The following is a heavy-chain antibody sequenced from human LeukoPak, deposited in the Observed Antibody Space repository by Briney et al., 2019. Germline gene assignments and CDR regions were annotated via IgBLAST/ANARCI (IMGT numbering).Heavy chain of an antibody. CDR3: ARHDNGDYFDY. J-gene: IGHJ4*02. CDR2: MYSSGST. Sequence: PSETLSLTCTVSGGSISGYYWSWIRQPPGKGLEWIGCMYSSGSTNSSPSLKSRVTISVDTSKNHFSLKLSSVTAADTAVYYCARHDNGDYFDYWGQGTLVTVSS. D-gene: IGHD2-8*01. V-gene: IGHV4-59*08. CDR1: GGSISGYY.